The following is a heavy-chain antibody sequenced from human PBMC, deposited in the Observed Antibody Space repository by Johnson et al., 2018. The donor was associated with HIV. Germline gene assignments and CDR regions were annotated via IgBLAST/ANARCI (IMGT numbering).Heavy chain of an antibody. CDR3: ARDPSLDAFDI. CDR2: IKQDGSEN. V-gene: IGHV3-7*03. Sequence: VQLVESGGGLVQPGGSLRLSCAASGFTFSNYWMSWVRQAPGKGLEWVANIKQDGSENYYADSVKGRFTISRDNSKNTMYLQRNSLRPEDTAVYFCARDPSLDAFDIWGQGTMVTVSS. CDR1: GFTFSNYW. J-gene: IGHJ3*02.